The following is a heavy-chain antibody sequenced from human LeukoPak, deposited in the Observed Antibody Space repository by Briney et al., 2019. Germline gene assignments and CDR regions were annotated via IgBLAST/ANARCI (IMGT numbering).Heavy chain of an antibody. CDR3: AKSTLRYFDWLFQVGYMDV. Sequence: GGSLRLSCAASGFTFSSYAMSWVRQAPGKGLEWVSAISGGGGSTYYADSVKGRFTISRDNSKNKLSLQMNSLRAEDTAVYYCAKSTLRYFDWLFQVGYMDVWGKGTTVTVSS. CDR2: ISGGGGST. J-gene: IGHJ6*03. CDR1: GFTFSSYA. D-gene: IGHD3-9*01. V-gene: IGHV3-23*01.